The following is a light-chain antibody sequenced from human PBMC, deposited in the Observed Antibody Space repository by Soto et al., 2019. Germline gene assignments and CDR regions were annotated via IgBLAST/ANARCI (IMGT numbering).Light chain of an antibody. Sequence: DIQMTQSPSILSASVGDRVTITCRASQCVNIWLAWYRQKPGKAPNLLIYDASTLQSGVPSRFSGSGAGTDFTLTISSLQPDDFATYYCQQYDSFPRTFGQGTRV. J-gene: IGKJ1*01. CDR1: QCVNIW. V-gene: IGKV1-5*01. CDR3: QQYDSFPRT. CDR2: DAS.